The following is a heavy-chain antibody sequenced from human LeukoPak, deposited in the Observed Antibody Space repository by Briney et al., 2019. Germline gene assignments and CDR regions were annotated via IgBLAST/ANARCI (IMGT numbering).Heavy chain of an antibody. J-gene: IGHJ4*02. CDR3: ARGPVTTGYFAY. CDR1: GASITTYY. CDR2: IYYSGGT. V-gene: IGHV4-59*01. D-gene: IGHD4-17*01. Sequence: SETLSLTCTVSGASITTYYWSWLRQPPGKGLEWIGYIYYSGGTNYNPSLESRVTISVDTSKNQFSLKLSSVTAADTAVYFCARGPVTTGYFAYWGQGTVVTVSA.